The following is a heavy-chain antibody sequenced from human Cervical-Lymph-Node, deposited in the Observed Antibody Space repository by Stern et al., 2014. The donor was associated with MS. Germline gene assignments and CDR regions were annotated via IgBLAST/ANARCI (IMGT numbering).Heavy chain of an antibody. J-gene: IGHJ4*02. D-gene: IGHD6-13*01. CDR2: ISANEVDK. Sequence: VQLVESGGGVVQPGRSLSLSCGASGFSFSTHGMHWVRQAPGKGLEWLGMISANEVDKHYADSVKGRFTISRDNSKNTLYLQMNNLRSEDTAVYYCTKRSGAAGNFDYWGQGTLVTVSS. CDR1: GFSFSTHG. CDR3: TKRSGAAGNFDY. V-gene: IGHV3-30*18.